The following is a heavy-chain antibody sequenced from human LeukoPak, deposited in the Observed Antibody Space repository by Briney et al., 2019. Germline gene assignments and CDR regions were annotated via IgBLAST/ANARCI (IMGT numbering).Heavy chain of an antibody. Sequence: PGGSLRLSCAASGFTFDDYGMSWVRQAPGKGLEWVSGINWNGGSTGYADSVKGRFTISRDIPKNTLYLQMNSLRAEDTAIYYCAKVRKGVGAFDLWGQGTMVTVSS. CDR3: AKVRKGVGAFDL. CDR1: GFTFDDYG. D-gene: IGHD3-16*01. J-gene: IGHJ3*01. V-gene: IGHV3-20*04. CDR2: INWNGGST.